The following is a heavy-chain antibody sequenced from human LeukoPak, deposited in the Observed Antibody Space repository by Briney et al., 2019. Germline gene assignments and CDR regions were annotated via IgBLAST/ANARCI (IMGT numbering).Heavy chain of an antibody. J-gene: IGHJ4*02. V-gene: IGHV1-2*02. CDR2: INPNSGDT. CDR3: ARESYPAYGNFDY. Sequence: GASVKVSCKASGYIFTNHPMHWLSQAPGQGLEWMGWINPNSGDTNYVQKFQGRVTMTRDPSISTAYMELSGLRADDTAVYYCARESYPAYGNFDYWGQGTQVTVSS. D-gene: IGHD1-26*01. CDR1: GYIFTNHP.